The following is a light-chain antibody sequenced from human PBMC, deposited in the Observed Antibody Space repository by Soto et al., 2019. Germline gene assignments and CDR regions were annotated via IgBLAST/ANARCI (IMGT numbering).Light chain of an antibody. CDR1: QNIRSS. CDR3: QQYNNWPWT. Sequence: VMTQSPSSLSASPVASFTLSCRASQNIRSSLAWYQQRPGQAPRLLIYDASTMASGIPPRFSGGGSGTEFTVTISSLQSEDFAAYYCQQYNNWPWTFGQGTKVDI. V-gene: IGKV3-15*01. CDR2: DAS. J-gene: IGKJ1*01.